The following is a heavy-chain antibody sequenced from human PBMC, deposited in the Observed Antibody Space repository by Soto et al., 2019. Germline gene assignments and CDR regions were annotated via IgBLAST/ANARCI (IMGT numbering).Heavy chain of an antibody. V-gene: IGHV4-34*01. CDR2: INHSGST. J-gene: IGHJ6*03. CDR1: GGSFSGYY. CDR3: ARGNSPPYYYYYMDV. Sequence: QVQLQQWGAGLLKPSETLSLTCAVYGGSFSGYYWSWLRQPPGKGLEWIGEINHSGSTNYNPSLKSRVTISVDTSKNQFSLKLSSVTAADTAVYYCARGNSPPYYYYYMDVWGKGTTVTVSS.